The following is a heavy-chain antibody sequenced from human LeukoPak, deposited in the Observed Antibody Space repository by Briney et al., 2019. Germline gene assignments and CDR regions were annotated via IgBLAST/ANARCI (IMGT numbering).Heavy chain of an antibody. CDR1: GGSISSSNW. V-gene: IGHV4-4*02. D-gene: IGHD7-27*01. CDR3: ARGGNWDFDY. Sequence: SETLSLTCAVSGGSISSSNWWSWVRQPPGKGLEWIGEMYNSGTGTYKPSLRSRVTMFFDESKNHFSLKLNSVTAADTAVYYCARGGNWDFDYWDQGVLVIVSS. J-gene: IGHJ4*02. CDR2: MYNSGTG.